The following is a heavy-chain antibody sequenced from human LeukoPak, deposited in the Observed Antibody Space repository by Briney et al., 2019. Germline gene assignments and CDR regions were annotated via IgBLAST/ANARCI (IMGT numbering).Heavy chain of an antibody. V-gene: IGHV4-59*01. D-gene: IGHD6-13*01. Sequence: SETLSLTCTVSGGSISSYYWSWIRQPPGKGLEWIGYIYYSGSTNYNPSLKSRVTISVDTFKNQFSLKLSSVTAADTAVYYCATSSSSESSSWFDYWGQGTLVTVSS. CDR1: GGSISSYY. CDR2: IYYSGST. CDR3: ATSSSSESSSWFDY. J-gene: IGHJ4*02.